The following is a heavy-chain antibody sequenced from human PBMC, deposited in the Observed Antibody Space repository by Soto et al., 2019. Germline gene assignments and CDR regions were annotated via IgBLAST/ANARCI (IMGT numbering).Heavy chain of an antibody. CDR1: GFTLSSYA. Sequence: EVQLLESGGGLVQPGGSLRLSCVASGFTLSSYAMSWVRQAPGKGLEWISAISGGGGNTNYADSVKGRFTISRDNSKNMVYLQMNSLSAEDTAEYYCAKDRMVTTSPFDYWGQGTLVTVSS. D-gene: IGHD4-17*01. CDR2: ISGGGGNT. CDR3: AKDRMVTTSPFDY. V-gene: IGHV3-23*01. J-gene: IGHJ4*02.